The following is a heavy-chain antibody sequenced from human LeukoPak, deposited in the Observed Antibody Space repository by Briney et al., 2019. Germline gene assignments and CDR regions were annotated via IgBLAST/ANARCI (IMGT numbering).Heavy chain of an antibody. Sequence: PSETLSLTCTVSGGSISSGGYYWSWIRQHPGKGLEWIGYIYYSGSTYYNPSLKSRVTISVDTSKNQFSLKLSSVTAADTAVYYCARDTADCGGDCYSDGYYFDYWGQGTLVTVSS. J-gene: IGHJ4*02. CDR1: GGSISSGGYY. V-gene: IGHV4-31*03. CDR2: IYYSGST. D-gene: IGHD2-21*02. CDR3: ARDTADCGGDCYSDGYYFDY.